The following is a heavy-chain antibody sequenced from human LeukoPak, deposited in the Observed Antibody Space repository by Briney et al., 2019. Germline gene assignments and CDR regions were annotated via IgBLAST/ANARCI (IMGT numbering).Heavy chain of an antibody. J-gene: IGHJ6*02. D-gene: IGHD3-10*01. CDR1: GFTFSSYW. CDR3: AAPATYYDYYGMDV. V-gene: IGHV3-7*01. Sequence: GGSLRLSCAASGFTFSSYWMNWARQAPGKGLEWVASINHNGNVNYYVDSVKGRFTISRDNAKNSLYLQMSSLRAEDTAVYYCAAPATYYDYYGMDVWGQGTTVTV. CDR2: INHNGNVN.